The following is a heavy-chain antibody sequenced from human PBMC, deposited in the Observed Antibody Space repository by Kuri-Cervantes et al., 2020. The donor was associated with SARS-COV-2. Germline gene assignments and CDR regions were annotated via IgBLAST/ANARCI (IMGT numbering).Heavy chain of an antibody. J-gene: IGHJ4*02. CDR2: INAYNGNT. CDR3: AGERPTGTTFFDY. CDR1: GYTFTSYG. Sequence: ASVKVSCKASGYTFTSYGISWVRQAPGQGREVRGWINAYNGNTNYAQKLQGRVTMTTDTSTSTAYIELSRLRSDDTAVYYCAGERPTGTTFFDYWGQGTLVTVSS. D-gene: IGHD1/OR15-1a*01. V-gene: IGHV1-18*01.